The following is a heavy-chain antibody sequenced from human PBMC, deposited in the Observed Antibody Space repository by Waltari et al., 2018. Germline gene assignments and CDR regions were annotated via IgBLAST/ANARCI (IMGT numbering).Heavy chain of an antibody. D-gene: IGHD6-13*01. Sequence: QVQLVQSGAEVKKPGASMKVSCKASGYTFNDFYIHWVRLTPGQGLEWRGWFSPFSCGTSVAQSFQGRVTMTRDTAISTIYLELSSLRSDDTAIYYCARDAGGIAAADTSHFDSWGQGTLVTVSS. CDR1: GYTFNDFY. CDR3: ARDAGGIAAADTSHFDS. J-gene: IGHJ4*02. CDR2: FSPFSCGT. V-gene: IGHV1-2*02.